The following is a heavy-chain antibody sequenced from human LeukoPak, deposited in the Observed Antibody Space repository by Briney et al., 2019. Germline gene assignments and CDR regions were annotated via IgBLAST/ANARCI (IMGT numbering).Heavy chain of an antibody. Sequence: PGRTLRLSCAASGFTFDNYAMHWVRQAPGKGLEWVSGISWNSGYIGYADSVKGRFSISRDNAKNSLYLQMNSLRAEDTALYYCAKDRRSSWTGGYFDYWGRGTLATVSS. CDR2: ISWNSGYI. CDR1: GFTFDNYA. D-gene: IGHD6-13*01. CDR3: AKDRRSSWTGGYFDY. V-gene: IGHV3-9*01. J-gene: IGHJ4*02.